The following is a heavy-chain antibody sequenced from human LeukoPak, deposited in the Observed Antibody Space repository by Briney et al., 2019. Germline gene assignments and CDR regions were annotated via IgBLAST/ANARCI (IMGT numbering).Heavy chain of an antibody. CDR3: ARVLAAGTPLFDY. Sequence: ASVKVSCKASGYTFTSYYMHWVRQAPGQGLEWMGIINPSGGSTSYAHKFQGRVPITRDTSTSTVYMELSSLRSEDTAVYYCARVLAAGTPLFDYWGQGTLVTVSS. D-gene: IGHD6-13*01. V-gene: IGHV1-46*01. CDR1: GYTFTSYY. J-gene: IGHJ4*02. CDR2: INPSGGST.